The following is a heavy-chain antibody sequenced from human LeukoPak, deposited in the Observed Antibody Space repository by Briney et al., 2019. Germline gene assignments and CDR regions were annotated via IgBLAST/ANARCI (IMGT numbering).Heavy chain of an antibody. V-gene: IGHV4-59*01. D-gene: IGHD6-13*01. Sequence: PSETLSLTCTVSGGSISNYFWSWIRQPPGKGLEWIGYIYYSGSTNYNPSLKSRVTMSVDTSKNLFSLKLSSVTAADTAVYFCARASQQLVYDYWGQGTLVTVSS. CDR2: IYYSGST. J-gene: IGHJ4*02. CDR3: ARASQQLVYDY. CDR1: GGSISNYF.